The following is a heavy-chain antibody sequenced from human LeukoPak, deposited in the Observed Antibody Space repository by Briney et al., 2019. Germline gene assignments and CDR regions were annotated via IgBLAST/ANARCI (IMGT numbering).Heavy chain of an antibody. Sequence: GGSLRLSCAASGFTFSSYWMHWVRQAPGKGLVWVSRINSDGSSTSYADSVKGRFTISRDNSKNTLYLQMNSLRAEDTAVYYCARARQGRTYYFDYWGQGTLVTVSS. V-gene: IGHV3-74*01. CDR2: INSDGSST. J-gene: IGHJ4*02. CDR1: GFTFSSYW. CDR3: ARARQGRTYYFDY.